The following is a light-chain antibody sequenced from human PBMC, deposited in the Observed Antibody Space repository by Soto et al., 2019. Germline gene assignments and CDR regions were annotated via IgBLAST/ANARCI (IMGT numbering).Light chain of an antibody. CDR2: DAS. V-gene: IGKV3-11*01. CDR1: HSVGNY. Sequence: EVVLTQSPATLSLSPGERATLSCRASHSVGNYLAWYQQKPGQAPRLLIYDASNKPTDIPARFSGSGSGTDFTLTISSLESEDFAVYYCQQRSNWPLTFGGGTKVEIK. J-gene: IGKJ4*01. CDR3: QQRSNWPLT.